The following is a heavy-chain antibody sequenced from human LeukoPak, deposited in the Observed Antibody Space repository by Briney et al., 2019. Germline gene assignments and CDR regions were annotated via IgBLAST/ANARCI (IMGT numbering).Heavy chain of an antibody. CDR3: ARVGRSHCSGGSCYDY. CDR1: GGTFSSYA. D-gene: IGHD2-15*01. CDR2: IIPIFGTA. J-gene: IGHJ4*02. V-gene: IGHV1-69*13. Sequence: SVKASCKASGGTFSSYAISWVRQAPGQGLEWMGGIIPIFGTANYAQKFQGRVTITADESTSTAYMELSSLRSEDTAVYYCARVGRSHCSGGSCYDYWGQGTLVTVSS.